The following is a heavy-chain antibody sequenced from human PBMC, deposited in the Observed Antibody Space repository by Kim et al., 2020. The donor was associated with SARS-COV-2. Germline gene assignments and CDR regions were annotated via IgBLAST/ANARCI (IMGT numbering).Heavy chain of an antibody. D-gene: IGHD3-3*01. CDR3: ARGAYDFWSSRGMDV. CDR1: GGSISSSNW. CDR2: IYHSGST. J-gene: IGHJ6*02. V-gene: IGHV4-4*02. Sequence: SETLSLTCAVSGGSISSSNWWSWVRQPPGKGLEWIGEIYHSGSTNYNPSLKSRVTISVDKSKNQFSLKLSSVTAADTAVYYCARGAYDFWSSRGMDVWGQGTTVTVSS.